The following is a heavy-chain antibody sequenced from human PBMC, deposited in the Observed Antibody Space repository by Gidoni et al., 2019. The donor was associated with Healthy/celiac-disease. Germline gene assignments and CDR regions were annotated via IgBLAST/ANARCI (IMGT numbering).Heavy chain of an antibody. CDR1: GGSISSGGYY. CDR2: IYYSGST. Sequence: QVQLQESGPGPVKPSQTLSLTCTVSGGSISSGGYYWSWIRQHPGKGLEWIGYIYYSGSTYYNPSLKSRVTISVDTSKNQFSLKLSSVTAADTAVYYCARVIHQTYYDFWSGYYRSYYYMDVWGKGTTVTVSS. J-gene: IGHJ6*03. D-gene: IGHD3-3*01. V-gene: IGHV4-31*03. CDR3: ARVIHQTYYDFWSGYYRSYYYMDV.